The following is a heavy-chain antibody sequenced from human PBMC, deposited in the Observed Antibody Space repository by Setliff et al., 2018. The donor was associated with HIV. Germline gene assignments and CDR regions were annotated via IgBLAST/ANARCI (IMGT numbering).Heavy chain of an antibody. Sequence: GESLKISCKASGYIFTNYWVGWVRQMPGNGLEWMGLIWPDDSDTRYSPSFQGQVTISADKSISTAYLQWSSLKASDTAMYYCARSDSGDYSGFDFWGQGTLVTVSS. D-gene: IGHD1-26*01. CDR1: GYIFTNYW. CDR3: ARSDSGDYSGFDF. J-gene: IGHJ5*01. CDR2: IWPDDSDT. V-gene: IGHV5-51*01.